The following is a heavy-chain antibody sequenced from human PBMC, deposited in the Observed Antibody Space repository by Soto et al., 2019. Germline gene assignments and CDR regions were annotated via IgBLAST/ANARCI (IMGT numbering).Heavy chain of an antibody. CDR2: ISGSGVST. J-gene: IGHJ2*01. V-gene: IGHV3-23*01. CDR3: AKVGYYHSSGYYPYWYFDL. D-gene: IGHD3-22*01. Sequence: HPGGSLRLSCTASGFTFSSYAMSWVRQAPGKGLEWVSAISGSGVSTYYADSVKGRFTISRDNSKNTLYLQMNSLRAEDTAVYYCAKVGYYHSSGYYPYWYFDLWGRGTLVTVSS. CDR1: GFTFSSYA.